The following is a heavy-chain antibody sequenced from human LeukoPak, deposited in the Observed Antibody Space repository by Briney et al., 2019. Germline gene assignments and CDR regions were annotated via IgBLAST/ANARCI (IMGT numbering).Heavy chain of an antibody. V-gene: IGHV1-24*01. J-gene: IGHJ5*02. CDR2: FDPEDGET. Sequence: ASVKVSCKVSGYTLTELSMHWVRQAPGKGLEWMGGFDPEDGETIYARKFQGRVTMTEDTSTDTAYMELSSLRSEDTAVYYCATGYLGYYYDSSGLTWGQGTLVTVSS. D-gene: IGHD3-22*01. CDR3: ATGYLGYYYDSSGLT. CDR1: GYTLTELS.